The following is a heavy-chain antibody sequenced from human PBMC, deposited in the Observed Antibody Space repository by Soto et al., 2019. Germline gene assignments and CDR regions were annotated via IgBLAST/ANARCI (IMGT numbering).Heavy chain of an antibody. D-gene: IGHD2-2*01. V-gene: IGHV3-30-3*01. CDR2: ISYDGSNK. Sequence: PVGSLRLSCAASGFTFSSYAMHWVCQAPGKGLEWVAVISYDGSNKYYADSVKGRFTISRDNSKNTLYLQMNSLRAEDTAVYYCARGPSSLTRFDYWGQGTLVTVSS. CDR3: ARGPSSLTRFDY. J-gene: IGHJ4*02. CDR1: GFTFSSYA.